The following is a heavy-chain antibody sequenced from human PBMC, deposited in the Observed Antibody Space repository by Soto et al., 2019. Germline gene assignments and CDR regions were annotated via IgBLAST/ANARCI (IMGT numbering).Heavy chain of an antibody. CDR2: ISYDGSNK. J-gene: IGHJ4*02. Sequence: QVQLVESGGGVVQPGRSLRLSCAASGFTFSSYAMHWVRQAPGKGLEWVAVISYDGSNKYYADSVKGRCTISRDNSKNTLYLQMNSLRAEDTAVYYCARETHCSGGSCYSFEFDYWGQGTLVTVSS. V-gene: IGHV3-30-3*01. CDR1: GFTFSSYA. CDR3: ARETHCSGGSCYSFEFDY. D-gene: IGHD2-15*01.